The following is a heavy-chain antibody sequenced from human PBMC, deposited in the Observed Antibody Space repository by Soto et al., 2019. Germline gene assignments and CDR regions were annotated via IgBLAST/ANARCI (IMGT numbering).Heavy chain of an antibody. CDR2: INPSGGST. V-gene: IGHV1-46*01. CDR3: ARAPPNDFWSGYYPVYGMDV. CDR1: GYTFTSYY. J-gene: IGHJ6*02. D-gene: IGHD3-3*01. Sequence: ASVKVSCKASGYTFTSYYMHWVRQAPGQGLEWMGIINPSGGSTSYAQKFQGRVTMTRDTSTSTVYMELSSLRSEDTAVYYCARAPPNDFWSGYYPVYGMDVWGQGTTVTVSS.